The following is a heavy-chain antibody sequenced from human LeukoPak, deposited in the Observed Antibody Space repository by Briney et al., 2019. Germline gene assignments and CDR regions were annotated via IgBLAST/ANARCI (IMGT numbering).Heavy chain of an antibody. CDR3: ARGFFWAAAGTPFDY. J-gene: IGHJ4*02. CDR1: GGSISSGGYY. D-gene: IGHD6-13*01. CDR2: IYHSGST. V-gene: IGHV4-30-2*01. Sequence: KTSETLSLTCTVSGGSISSGGYYWSWIRQPPGKGLEWIGYIYHSGSTYYNPSLKSRVTISVDRSKNQFSLKLSSVTAADTAVYYCARGFFWAAAGTPFDYWGQGTLVTVSS.